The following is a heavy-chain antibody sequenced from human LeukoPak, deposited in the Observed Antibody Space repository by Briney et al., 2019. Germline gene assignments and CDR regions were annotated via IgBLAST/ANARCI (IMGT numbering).Heavy chain of an antibody. CDR2: ISGGGSTI. J-gene: IGHJ4*02. CDR1: GFTFSDYY. CDR3: AKDYYDSSGYYDY. V-gene: IGHV3-11*01. Sequence: PGGSLRLSCAASGFTFSDYYMSWIRQAPGKGLEWVSYISGGGSTIYYADSVKGRFTISRDNSKNTLYLQMNSLRAEDTAVYYCAKDYYDSSGYYDYWGQGTLVTVSS. D-gene: IGHD3-22*01.